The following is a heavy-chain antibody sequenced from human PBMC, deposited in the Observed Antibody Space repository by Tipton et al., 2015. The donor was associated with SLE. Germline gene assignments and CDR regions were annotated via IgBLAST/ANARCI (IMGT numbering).Heavy chain of an antibody. CDR1: GGSFSGYY. Sequence: TLSLTCAVYGGSFSGYYWSWIRQPPGKGLEWIGEINHSGSTNYNPSLKSRVTISVDTSKNQFSLKLSSVTAADTAVYYCARTTWGKVYFDYWGQGTLVTVSS. V-gene: IGHV4-34*01. D-gene: IGHD7-27*01. CDR2: INHSGST. CDR3: ARTTWGKVYFDY. J-gene: IGHJ4*02.